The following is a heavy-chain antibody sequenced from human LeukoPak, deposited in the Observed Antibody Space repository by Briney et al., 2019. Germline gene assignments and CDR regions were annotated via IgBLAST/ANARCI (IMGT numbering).Heavy chain of an antibody. V-gene: IGHV1-18*01. CDR1: GYTFTSXG. CDR3: ARGYDILTGYSTFQH. J-gene: IGHJ1*01. CDR2: XXAYTGNT. D-gene: IGHD3-9*01. Sequence: GYTFTSXGXXXXGXAXXXXXXXXXXXXAYTGNTNYAQKLQGRFTMTTDTSTSTAYMELRSLRSDDTAVYYCARGYDILTGYSTFQHWGQGTLVTVSS.